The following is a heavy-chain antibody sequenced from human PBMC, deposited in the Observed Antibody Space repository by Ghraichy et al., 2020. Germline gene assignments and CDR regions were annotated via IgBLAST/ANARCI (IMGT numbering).Heavy chain of an antibody. D-gene: IGHD2-8*01. CDR1: GFTFSDYA. CDR3: ARNDTTKGVFDY. Sequence: GGSLRLSCAASGFTFSDYAMGWVRQAPGKGLEWVSVINGGAYSTNYADSVKGRFTISRDNFKNTVFLQMNNLRVEDTAIYHCARNDTTKGVFDYWGLGTQVTVS. V-gene: IGHV3-23*03. J-gene: IGHJ4*02. CDR2: INGGAYST.